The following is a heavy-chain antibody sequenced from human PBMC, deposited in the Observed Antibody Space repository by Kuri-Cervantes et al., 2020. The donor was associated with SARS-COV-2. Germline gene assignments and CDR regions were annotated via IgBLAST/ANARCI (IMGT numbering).Heavy chain of an antibody. J-gene: IGHJ6*02. CDR2: INTNTGNP. D-gene: IGHD2-21*01. CDR3: ARVEGEGDYYYYYGMDV. V-gene: IGHV7-4-1*02. Sequence: ASVKVSCKASGYTSTSYAMNWVRQAPGQGLEWMGWINTNTGNPTYAQGFTGRFVFSLDTSVSTAYLQISSLKAEDTAVYYCARVEGEGDYYYYYGMDVWGQGTTVTVSS. CDR1: GYTSTSYA.